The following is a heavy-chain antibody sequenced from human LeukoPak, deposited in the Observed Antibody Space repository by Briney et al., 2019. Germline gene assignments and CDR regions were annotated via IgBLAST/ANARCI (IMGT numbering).Heavy chain of an antibody. CDR3: ARIPGLGVVAAGYFDY. J-gene: IGHJ4*02. D-gene: IGHD6-13*01. V-gene: IGHV3-30*14. CDR1: GFTFSSYA. Sequence: PGGSLRLSCAASGFTFSSYAMHWVRQAPGKGLEWVAVISYDGSNKYYADSVKGRFTISRDNSKNTLYLQVNSLRSEDTAVYYCARIPGLGVVAAGYFDYWGQGTLVTVSS. CDR2: ISYDGSNK.